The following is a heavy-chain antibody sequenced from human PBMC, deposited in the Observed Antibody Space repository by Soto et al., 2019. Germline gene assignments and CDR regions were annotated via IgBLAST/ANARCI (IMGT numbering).Heavy chain of an antibody. D-gene: IGHD2-2*01. J-gene: IGHJ6*02. CDR3: ARVPPPPLILVPVAMRVPPCYYYYGMDV. V-gene: IGHV1-2*04. Sequence: ASVKVSCKASGYTFTGYYMHWVRQAPGQGLEWMGWINPNSGGTNYAQKFQGWVTMTRDTSISTAYMELSSLRSEDTAVYYCARVPPPPLILVPVAMRVPPCYYYYGMDVWGQGTTVTVSS. CDR2: INPNSGGT. CDR1: GYTFTGYY.